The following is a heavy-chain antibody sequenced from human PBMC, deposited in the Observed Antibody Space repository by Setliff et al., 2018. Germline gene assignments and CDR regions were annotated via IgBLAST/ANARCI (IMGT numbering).Heavy chain of an antibody. V-gene: IGHV4-61*02. CDR1: GGSISSGSYY. CDR3: AKESLAINTRWFDP. J-gene: IGHJ5*02. D-gene: IGHD3-3*02. Sequence: PSETLSLTCTVSGGSISSGSYYWTWIRQPAGKRLEWIGRVYNSGTTYNAFFASRVTMSIDTSKNQFSLNLNSVIAADTALYYCAKESLAINTRWFDPWGQGILVTVSS. CDR2: VYNSGTT.